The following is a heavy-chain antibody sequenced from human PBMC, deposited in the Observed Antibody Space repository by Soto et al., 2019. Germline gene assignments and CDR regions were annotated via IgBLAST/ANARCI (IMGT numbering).Heavy chain of an antibody. J-gene: IGHJ3*02. V-gene: IGHV4-59*01. Sequence: QVQLQESGPGLVKPSETLSLTCTVSGGSISSYYWSWIRQPPGKGLEWIGYIYYSGSTNYNPSLKRRVTISVDTSKNQFSLKLSSVTAADTAVYYCARVIRAGIDAFDIWGQGTMVTVSS. CDR1: GGSISSYY. D-gene: IGHD6-13*01. CDR3: ARVIRAGIDAFDI. CDR2: IYYSGST.